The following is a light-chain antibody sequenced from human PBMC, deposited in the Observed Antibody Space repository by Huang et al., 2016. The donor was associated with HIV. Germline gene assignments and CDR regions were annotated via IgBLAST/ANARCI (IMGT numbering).Light chain of an antibody. V-gene: IGKV3-15*01. Sequence: EVVMTQSPATLSVFPGERVTLTCRASQSVSSNLVWYQQKRGQAPRLLIYDASTRATGIPARLSGSGSGTEFTLTISSRQSEDFAIYYCQQHNIWPPLTFGGGTKVEIK. CDR2: DAS. CDR3: QQHNIWPPLT. CDR1: QSVSSN. J-gene: IGKJ4*01.